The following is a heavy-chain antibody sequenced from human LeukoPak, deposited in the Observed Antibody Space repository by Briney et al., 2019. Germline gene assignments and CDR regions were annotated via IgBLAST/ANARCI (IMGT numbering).Heavy chain of an antibody. Sequence: SETLSLTCTVSGGSINNRNYYWGWIRQPPGKGLEWIGSIYYSGSTHYNPSLKSRVTISVDMSKNQFSLKLSSVTAADTAVYYCARDHNQYYYGSGVSGGWFDPWGQGTLVTVSS. J-gene: IGHJ5*02. CDR1: GGSINNRNYY. CDR3: ARDHNQYYYGSGVSGGWFDP. V-gene: IGHV4-39*07. CDR2: IYYSGST. D-gene: IGHD3-10*01.